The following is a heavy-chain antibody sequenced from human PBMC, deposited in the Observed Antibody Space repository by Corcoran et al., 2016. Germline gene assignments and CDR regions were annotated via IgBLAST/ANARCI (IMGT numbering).Heavy chain of an antibody. Sequence: QVQLQQWGAGLLKPSETLSLTCAVYGGSFRGYYWSWIRQPPGKGLEWIGEINHSGSTNYNPSLKSRVTISVDTYKNQFALKLSSVTDADTAVYYCAGYGSGSYYWSYYYGMDVWGQGTTVTVSS. CDR1: GGSFRGYY. CDR3: AGYGSGSYYWSYYYGMDV. D-gene: IGHD3-10*01. V-gene: IGHV4-34*01. J-gene: IGHJ6*02. CDR2: INHSGST.